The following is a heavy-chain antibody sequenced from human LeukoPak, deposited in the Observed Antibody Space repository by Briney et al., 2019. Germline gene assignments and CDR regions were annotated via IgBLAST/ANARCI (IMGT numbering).Heavy chain of an antibody. Sequence: GASVKVSCKASGGTFSSYAISWVRQAPGQGLEWMGRIIPILGIANYAQKFQGRVTMTRDTSTSTVYMELSSLRSEDTAVYYCARADSGSYKRRLDAFDIWGQGTMVTVSS. CDR3: ARADSGSYKRRLDAFDI. J-gene: IGHJ3*02. V-gene: IGHV1-69*04. CDR2: IIPILGIA. CDR1: GGTFSSYA. D-gene: IGHD1-26*01.